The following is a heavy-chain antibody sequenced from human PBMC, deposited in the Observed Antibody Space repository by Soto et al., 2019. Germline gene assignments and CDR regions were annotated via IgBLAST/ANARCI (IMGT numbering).Heavy chain of an antibody. D-gene: IGHD2-21*01. V-gene: IGHV3-30*03. CDR3: ARGVPYS. Sequence: GSLRLSCAASGFTFSNYAMHWVRQAPGKGLEWLAIISYDGDNEYYADSVRGRFTISRDNSKNTLYLQTNNLRDEDTAVYYCARGVPYSWGQGTLVTVSS. CDR2: ISYDGDNE. J-gene: IGHJ1*01. CDR1: GFTFSNYA.